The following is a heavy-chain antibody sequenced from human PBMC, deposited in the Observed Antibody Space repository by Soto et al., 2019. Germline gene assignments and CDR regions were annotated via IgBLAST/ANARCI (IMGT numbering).Heavy chain of an antibody. CDR2: INSDGSST. Sequence: PGGSLTLSCASSGFTFSSYWMHWVRQAPGKGLVWVSRINSDGSSTSYADSVKGRFTISRDNAKNTLYLQMNSLRAEDTAVYYCASVKDGLTGNIDNWCLEDVVTVSS. V-gene: IGHV3-74*01. D-gene: IGHD1-20*01. CDR1: GFTFSSYW. J-gene: IGHJ4*02. CDR3: ASVKDGLTGNIDN.